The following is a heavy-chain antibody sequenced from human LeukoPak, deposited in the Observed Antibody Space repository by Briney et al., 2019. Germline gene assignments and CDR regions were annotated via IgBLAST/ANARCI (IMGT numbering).Heavy chain of an antibody. V-gene: IGHV1-18*01. Sequence: ASVKVSCKASGYTFTSYGISWVRQAPGQGREWMGWISAYNGNTNYAQKLQGRVTMTTDTSTSTAYMELRSLRSDDTAVYYCARDTRGYSYGFLDYWGQGTLVTVSS. CDR1: GYTFTSYG. CDR2: ISAYNGNT. D-gene: IGHD5-18*01. CDR3: ARDTRGYSYGFLDY. J-gene: IGHJ4*02.